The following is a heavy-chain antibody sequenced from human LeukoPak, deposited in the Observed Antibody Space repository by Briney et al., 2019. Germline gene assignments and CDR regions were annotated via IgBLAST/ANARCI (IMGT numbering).Heavy chain of an antibody. Sequence: PSETLSLTCTVSGGSISSGSYYWSWIRQPAGKGLEWIGRIYTSGSTNYNPSLKSRVTISVDTSKNQFSLKLSSVTAADTAVYYCARDPHGDYYGSGSWDVWGKGTTVTVSS. CDR3: ARDPHGDYYGSGSWDV. D-gene: IGHD3-10*01. CDR1: GGSISSGSYY. V-gene: IGHV4-61*02. J-gene: IGHJ6*04. CDR2: IYTSGST.